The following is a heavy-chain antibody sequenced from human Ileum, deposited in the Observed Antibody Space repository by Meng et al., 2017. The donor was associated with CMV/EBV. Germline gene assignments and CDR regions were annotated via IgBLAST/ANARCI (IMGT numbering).Heavy chain of an antibody. J-gene: IGHJ4*02. CDR2: ISHSGTT. D-gene: IGHD3-16*01. CDR1: GGSLSYDY. V-gene: IGHV4-34*01. CDR3: ARGRGAYLSRQLDC. Sequence: CAVYGGSLSYDYWTWIRQSPGKGLEWIGEISHSGTTNYSPSLKSRVTISVDTSSNQVSLNLRSVTAADTAVYYCARGRGAYLSRQLDCWGQGTLVTVSS.